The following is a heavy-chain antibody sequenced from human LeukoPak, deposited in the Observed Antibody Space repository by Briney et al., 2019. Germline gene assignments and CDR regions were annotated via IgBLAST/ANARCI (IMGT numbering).Heavy chain of an antibody. V-gene: IGHV3-30*18. CDR3: AKDIVDYDSTAYLDY. J-gene: IGHJ4*02. Sequence: GGSLRLSCAASGFTFSSHAMHWVRQAPGKGLEWVAVISYDGSDKYYADFVKGRFTISRDNSKNRLYLRMNSLRVEDTAVYYCAKDIVDYDSTAYLDYWGQGTLVTVSS. CDR2: ISYDGSDK. D-gene: IGHD3-22*01. CDR1: GFTFSSHA.